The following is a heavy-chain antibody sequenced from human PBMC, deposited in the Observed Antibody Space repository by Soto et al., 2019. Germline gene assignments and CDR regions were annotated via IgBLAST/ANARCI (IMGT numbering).Heavy chain of an antibody. D-gene: IGHD6-6*01. CDR1: GFTFSSYS. CDR2: ISSSSSYI. J-gene: IGHJ4*02. CDR3: ARDRIAARSLDC. V-gene: IGHV3-21*01. Sequence: GGSLRLSCAASGFTFSSYSMNWVRQAPGKGLEWVSSISSSSSYIYYADSVKGRFTISRDNAKNSLYLQMNSLRAEDTAVYYWARDRIAARSLDCWGQGTLVTVSS.